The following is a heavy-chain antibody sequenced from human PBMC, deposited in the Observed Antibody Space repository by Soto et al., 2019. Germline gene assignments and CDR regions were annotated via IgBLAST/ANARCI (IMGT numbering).Heavy chain of an antibody. Sequence: GESLKISCKGSGYTFTLYWIVWVRQMPGKGLEWMGIIYPGDSDTRYSPSFQGQVTISADKSITTAYMELSSLRSEDTAVYYCARAEAALSVSVQYYGMDVWGQGTTVTVSS. V-gene: IGHV5-51*01. D-gene: IGHD3-10*01. CDR2: IYPGDSDT. J-gene: IGHJ6*02. CDR1: GYTFTLYW. CDR3: ARAEAALSVSVQYYGMDV.